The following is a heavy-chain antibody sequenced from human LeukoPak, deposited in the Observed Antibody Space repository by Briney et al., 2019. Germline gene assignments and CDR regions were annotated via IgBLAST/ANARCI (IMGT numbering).Heavy chain of an antibody. CDR2: IWHDGNNK. CDR1: GFAFSTQG. CDR3: AKGYCSSTSCPSDY. D-gene: IGHD2-2*01. J-gene: IGHJ4*02. Sequence: GGSLRLSCATSGFAFSTQGMHWVRQAPGKGLEWVAAIWHDGNNKYYVDSVKGRFTISRDNSKNTLYLQMNSLRAEDTAVYYCAKGYCSSTSCPSDYWGQGTLVTVSS. V-gene: IGHV3-33*06.